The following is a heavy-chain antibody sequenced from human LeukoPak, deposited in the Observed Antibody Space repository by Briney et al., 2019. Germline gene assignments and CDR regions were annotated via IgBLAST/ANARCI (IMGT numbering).Heavy chain of an antibody. Sequence: GESPKISCQGSGYTFTNFWIGWVRQMPGKGLEYMGIIYPGDSDTRYSPSFEGQVTISADKSTSTAYLQWSSLKASDTAIYYCARHALPYYGSGSYYTTYWYFDLWGRGTLLTVSS. V-gene: IGHV5-51*01. CDR1: GYTFTNFW. J-gene: IGHJ2*01. CDR3: ARHALPYYGSGSYYTTYWYFDL. D-gene: IGHD3-10*01. CDR2: IYPGDSDT.